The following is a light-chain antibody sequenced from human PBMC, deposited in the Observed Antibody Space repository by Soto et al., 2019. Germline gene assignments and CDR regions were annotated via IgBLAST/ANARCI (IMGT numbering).Light chain of an antibody. Sequence: AIRMTQSPSSLSASTGDRVTITCXASQGISSYLAWYQQKPGKAPKLLIYAASTLQSGVPSRFSGSGSGTDFTLTISCLQSEDFATYYCQQYYSYPPTFGQGTRLEIK. V-gene: IGKV1-8*01. CDR1: QGISSY. J-gene: IGKJ5*01. CDR3: QQYYSYPPT. CDR2: AAS.